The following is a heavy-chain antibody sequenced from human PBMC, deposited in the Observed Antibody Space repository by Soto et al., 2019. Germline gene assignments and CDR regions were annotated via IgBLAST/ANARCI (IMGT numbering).Heavy chain of an antibody. CDR2: MNPNSGNT. J-gene: IGHJ6*02. CDR3: AREHPQYYYYYGMDV. D-gene: IGHD1-1*01. V-gene: IGHV1-8*01. Sequence: GASVKVSCKASGDTFTRYDINWVRQATGQGLEWMGWMNPNSGNTGYAQKFQGRVTMTRNTSISTAYMELSSLRSEDTAVYYCAREHPQYYYYYGMDVWGQGTTVTVSS. CDR1: GDTFTRYD.